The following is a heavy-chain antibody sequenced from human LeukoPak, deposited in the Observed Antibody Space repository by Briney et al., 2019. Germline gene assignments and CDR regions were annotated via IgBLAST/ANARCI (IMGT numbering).Heavy chain of an antibody. Sequence: SETLSLTCAVYGGSFSGYYWSWIRQPPGKGLEWIGSIYHSGSTYYNPSLKSRVTISVDTSKNQFSLKLSSVTAADTAVYYCARAGSGYCSGGSCYVLGGGHMDVWGKGTTVTVSS. CDR2: IYHSGST. D-gene: IGHD2-15*01. J-gene: IGHJ6*03. CDR1: GGSFSGYY. CDR3: ARAGSGYCSGGSCYVLGGGHMDV. V-gene: IGHV4-34*01.